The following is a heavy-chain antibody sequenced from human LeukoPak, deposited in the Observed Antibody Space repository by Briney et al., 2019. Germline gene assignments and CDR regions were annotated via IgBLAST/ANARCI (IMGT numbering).Heavy chain of an antibody. D-gene: IGHD2-2*01. CDR3: ARTLNYCSSTSCTWDPVGY. Sequence: SVKVSCKASGGTFSSYAISWVRQAPGQGLEWMGGIIPIFGTANYAQKFQGRVTITADESTSTAYMELSSLRSEDTAVYYCARTLNYCSSTSCTWDPVGYWGQGTLVTVSS. J-gene: IGHJ4*02. CDR1: GGTFSSYA. CDR2: IIPIFGTA. V-gene: IGHV1-69*13.